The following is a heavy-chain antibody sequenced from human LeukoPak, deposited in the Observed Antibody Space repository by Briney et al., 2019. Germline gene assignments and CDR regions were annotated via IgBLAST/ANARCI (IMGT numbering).Heavy chain of an antibody. V-gene: IGHV4-38-2*01. Sequence: SETLSLTCSVSGYSIGTAYSWGWIRPPPGKGLEWIGYIYYSGSTYYNPSLKSRVTISVDTSKNQFSLKLSSVTAADTAVYYCARGEYYDFWSGYLDYWGQGTLVTVSS. CDR1: GYSIGTAYS. CDR3: ARGEYYDFWSGYLDY. D-gene: IGHD3-3*01. J-gene: IGHJ4*02. CDR2: IYYSGST.